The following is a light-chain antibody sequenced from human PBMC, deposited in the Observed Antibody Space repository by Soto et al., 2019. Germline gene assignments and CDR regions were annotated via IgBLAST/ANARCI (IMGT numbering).Light chain of an antibody. Sequence: EIVMTQSPATLSVSPGERATLSCRASQSVSSNLAWYQQKPGQTPKLLIYVASTRATGIPARFSGSGSGTEFTLTISSLQSEDFAVYYCQQYTVWPLTLGGGTKVEFK. CDR1: QSVSSN. CDR3: QQYTVWPLT. J-gene: IGKJ4*01. CDR2: VAS. V-gene: IGKV3-15*01.